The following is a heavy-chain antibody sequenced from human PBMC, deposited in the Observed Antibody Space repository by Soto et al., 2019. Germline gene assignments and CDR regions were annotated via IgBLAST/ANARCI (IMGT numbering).Heavy chain of an antibody. D-gene: IGHD5-18*01. CDR1: GYTFNTYS. J-gene: IGHJ4*02. Sequence: GASVKVSCKASGYTFNTYSISWVRQAPGQGLEWMGWISGYNGDTHYAQKFQGRVTMTTDTSTSTAYMELRSLRSDDTAMYYCARENVLSYVATTMVEYFDYWGQGTLVTVSS. CDR3: ARENVLSYVATTMVEYFDY. V-gene: IGHV1-18*01. CDR2: ISGYNGDT.